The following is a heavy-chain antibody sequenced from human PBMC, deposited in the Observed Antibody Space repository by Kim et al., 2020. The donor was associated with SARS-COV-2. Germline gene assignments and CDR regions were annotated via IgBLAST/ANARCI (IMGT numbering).Heavy chain of an antibody. CDR2: INTNTGNP. V-gene: IGHV7-4-1*02. D-gene: IGHD3-10*01. Sequence: ASVKVSCKASGYTFTSYAMNWVRQAPGQGLEWMGWINTNTGNPTYAQGFTGRFVFSLDTSVSTAYLQISSLKAEDTAVYYCAREPPIYYGSGSYSGENVDYWGQGTLVTVSS. J-gene: IGHJ4*02. CDR3: AREPPIYYGSGSYSGENVDY. CDR1: GYTFTSYA.